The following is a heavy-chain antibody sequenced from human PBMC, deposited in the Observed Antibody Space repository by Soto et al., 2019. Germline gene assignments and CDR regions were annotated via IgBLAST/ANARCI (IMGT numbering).Heavy chain of an antibody. CDR3: ARQVDDASSGYDDAY. V-gene: IGHV1-69*13. CDR2: IIPLFGTA. D-gene: IGHD6-19*01. CDR1: GGIFNKYA. J-gene: IGHJ4*01. Sequence: SLQVSCKASGGIFNKYAIDWVRQAPGQGLEWMGGIIPLFGTAKYAQKFQGRVTITADEATSTAYMELSSLRAEDTAVYYCARQVDDASSGYDDAYWG.